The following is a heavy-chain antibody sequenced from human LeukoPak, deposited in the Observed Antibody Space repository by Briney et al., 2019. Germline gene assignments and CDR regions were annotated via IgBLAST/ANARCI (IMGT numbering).Heavy chain of an antibody. CDR1: GFFFSNYG. Sequence: GGFLTLSCAASGFFFSNYGMHWVRQAPGKGLVWVSRVNSDGRFTKYADSVKGRFTISRDNAKNTLYLQMNSLRAEDTAMYYCVRSDWFDNWGQGTLVTASS. J-gene: IGHJ5*02. CDR3: VRSDWFDN. V-gene: IGHV3-74*03. CDR2: VNSDGRFT.